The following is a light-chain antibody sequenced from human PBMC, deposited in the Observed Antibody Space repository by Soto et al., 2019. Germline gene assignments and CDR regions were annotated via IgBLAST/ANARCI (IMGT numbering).Light chain of an antibody. V-gene: IGKV3-11*02. CDR3: QQRSNWRRT. J-gene: IGKJ1*01. CDR2: DAS. Sequence: EMMLTQPLATLSLSPGERVTLASRASQSISSYLAWYQQKPGQAPRLLIYDASNRATGIPARFSGSGSGRDFTLTISSLEPEDFAVYYCQQRSNWRRTFGQGTKVDIK. CDR1: QSISSY.